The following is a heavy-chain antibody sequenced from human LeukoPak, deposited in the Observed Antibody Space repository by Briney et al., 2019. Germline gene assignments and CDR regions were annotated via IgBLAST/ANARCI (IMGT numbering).Heavy chain of an antibody. D-gene: IGHD2-15*01. Sequence: ASVKVSCKASGYTFTSYGISWVRQAPGQGLEWMGWISAYNGNTNYAQKLQGRVTMTTDTSTSTAYMELRSLRSDDTAVYYCATGRYCSGGSCYLTPLDYWGQGTLVTVSS. CDR2: ISAYNGNT. CDR1: GYTFTSYG. CDR3: ATGRYCSGGSCYLTPLDY. J-gene: IGHJ4*02. V-gene: IGHV1-18*01.